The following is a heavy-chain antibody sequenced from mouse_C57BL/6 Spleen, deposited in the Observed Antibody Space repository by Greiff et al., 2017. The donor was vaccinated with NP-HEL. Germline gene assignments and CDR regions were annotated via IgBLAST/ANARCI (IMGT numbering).Heavy chain of an antibody. CDR1: GFTFSSYG. CDR3: ARQDYGSSAWFAY. V-gene: IGHV5-6*01. Sequence: DVHLVESGGDLVKPGGSLKLSCAASGFTFSSYGMSWVRQTPDKRLEWVATISSGGSYTYYPDSVKGRFTISRDNAKNTLYLQMSSLKSEDTAMYYCARQDYGSSAWFAYWGQGTLVTVSA. CDR2: ISSGGSYT. J-gene: IGHJ3*01. D-gene: IGHD1-1*01.